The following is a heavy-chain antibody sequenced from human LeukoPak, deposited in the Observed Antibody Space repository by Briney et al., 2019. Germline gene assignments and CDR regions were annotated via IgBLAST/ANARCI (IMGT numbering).Heavy chain of an antibody. V-gene: IGHV3-11*04. CDR1: GFTFSDSY. CDR2: ISNSGREI. Sequence: GGSLRLSCTASGFTFSDSYMTWIRQAPGKGLEWVSYISNSGREINYADSVKGRFTISRDNAMSSLYLQMNSLRVEDTAVYYCGRGHWGLDYWGQGTLVTISS. D-gene: IGHD7-27*01. J-gene: IGHJ4*02. CDR3: GRGHWGLDY.